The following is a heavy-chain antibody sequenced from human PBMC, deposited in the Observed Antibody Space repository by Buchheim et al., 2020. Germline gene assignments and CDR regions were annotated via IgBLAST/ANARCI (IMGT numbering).Heavy chain of an antibody. V-gene: IGHV3-23*01. D-gene: IGHD6-13*01. Sequence: EVQLLESGGDLVQPGGSLRLSCVTSTLTFSNYAMSWVRQAPGKGLEWVSSISGGGDTTYYADSVKGRFTISRDNSKNTLYLQMNSLRAEDTAIYYCAKNPLTAAAYIHFDFWGQGTL. J-gene: IGHJ4*02. CDR3: AKNPLTAAAYIHFDF. CDR2: ISGGGDTT. CDR1: TLTFSNYA.